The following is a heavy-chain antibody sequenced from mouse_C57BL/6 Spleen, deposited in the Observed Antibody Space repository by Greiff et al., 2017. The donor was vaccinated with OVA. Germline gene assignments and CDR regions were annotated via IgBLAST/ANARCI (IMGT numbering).Heavy chain of an antibody. CDR3: ARWITTVVAFDY. Sequence: QVQLQHPGAELVKPGASVKMSCKASGYTFTSYWITWVKQRPGQGLEWIGDIYPGSGSTNYNEKFKSKATLTVDTSSSTAYMQLSSLTSEDSAVYYCARWITTVVAFDYWGQGTTLTVSS. D-gene: IGHD1-1*01. J-gene: IGHJ2*01. V-gene: IGHV1-55*01. CDR1: GYTFTSYW. CDR2: IYPGSGST.